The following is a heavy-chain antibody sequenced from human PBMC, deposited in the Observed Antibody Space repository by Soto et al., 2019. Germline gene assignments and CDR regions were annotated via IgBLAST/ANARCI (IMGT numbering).Heavy chain of an antibody. V-gene: IGHV1-46*03. CDR2: ISPSSGGT. Sequence: QVQLVQSGAEVKKPGASVRVACKASGYTFTSYYIHWVRQAPGHGPEWMGMISPSSGGTEYEQKFQGRVTMTRCTSKSTVYMELSSLRSEDTAGYYCTRSIITTAGTDAFDLWGQGTLVTVSS. CDR3: TRSIITTAGTDAFDL. CDR1: GYTFTSYY. D-gene: IGHD6-13*01. J-gene: IGHJ3*01.